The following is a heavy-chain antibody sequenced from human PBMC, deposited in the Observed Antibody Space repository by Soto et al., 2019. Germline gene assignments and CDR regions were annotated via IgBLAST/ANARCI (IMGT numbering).Heavy chain of an antibody. J-gene: IGHJ3*02. CDR1: GGSFSGYY. V-gene: IGHV4-34*01. CDR3: ARVYDILTSVIRYRLSVDAFDI. D-gene: IGHD3-9*01. CDR2: INHSGST. Sequence: SETLSLTCAVYGGSFSGYYWSWIRQPPGKGLEWIGEINHSGSTNYNPSLKSRVTISVDTSKNQFSLKLSSVTAADTAVYYCARVYDILTSVIRYRLSVDAFDIWGQGTMVTVSS.